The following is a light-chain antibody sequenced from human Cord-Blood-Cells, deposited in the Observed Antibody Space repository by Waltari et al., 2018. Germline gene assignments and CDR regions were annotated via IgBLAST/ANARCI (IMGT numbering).Light chain of an antibody. Sequence: DIVMTQSPDSLAVSLGERATINCKSSQSVLYSSNNNNHLPWYQQKPAQPPKLLIYWASTRESGVPDRFSGSGSGTDFTLTISSLQAEDVAVYYCQQYYSTPLTFGGGTKVEIK. V-gene: IGKV4-1*01. CDR3: QQYYSTPLT. CDR1: QSVLYSSNNNNH. J-gene: IGKJ4*01. CDR2: WAS.